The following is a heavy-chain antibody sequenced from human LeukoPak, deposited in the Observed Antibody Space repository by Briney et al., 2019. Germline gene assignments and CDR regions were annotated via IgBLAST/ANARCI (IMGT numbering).Heavy chain of an antibody. D-gene: IGHD6-19*01. J-gene: IGHJ4*02. CDR3: AKDHYSSGWYPTPFDY. CDR2: ISGSGGST. CDR1: GFXFSSYA. V-gene: IGHV3-23*01. Sequence: GGSLRLSCAASGFXFSSYAMSWVRQAPGKGLEWVSAISGSGGSTYYADSVKGRFTISRDNSKNTLYLQMNSLRAEDTAVYYCAKDHYSSGWYPTPFDYWGQGTLVTVSS.